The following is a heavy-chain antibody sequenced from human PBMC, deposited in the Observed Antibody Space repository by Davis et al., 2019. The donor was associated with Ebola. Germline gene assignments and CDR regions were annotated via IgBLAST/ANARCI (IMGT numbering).Heavy chain of an antibody. CDR1: GFAFSSYE. CDR3: ARAWGLNYYYGMDV. D-gene: IGHD7-27*01. J-gene: IGHJ6*02. V-gene: IGHV3-48*03. CDR2: ITSSGNTI. Sequence: GESLKISCAASGFAFSSYEMNWVRQAPGKGLEWVSYITSSGNTIYYADSVKGRFTISRDNAKNSLYLQMSSLRAEDTAVYYCARAWGLNYYYGMDVWGQGTTVTVSS.